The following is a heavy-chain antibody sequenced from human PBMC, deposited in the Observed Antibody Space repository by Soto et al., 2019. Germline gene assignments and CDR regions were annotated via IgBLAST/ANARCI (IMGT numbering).Heavy chain of an antibody. CDR1: GYTFSSYA. V-gene: IGHV3-23*01. CDR3: AKEWSYSSGWSHVDY. CDR2: ISGSGVST. D-gene: IGHD6-19*01. Sequence: EVQLLESGGGLVQPGGSLRLSCAASGYTFSSYAMSWVRQAPGKGLEWVSAISGSGVSTYYADSVKGRFTISRDNSKNTLYLQMNSLRAEDTAVYYCAKEWSYSSGWSHVDYWGQGTLVTVSS. J-gene: IGHJ4*02.